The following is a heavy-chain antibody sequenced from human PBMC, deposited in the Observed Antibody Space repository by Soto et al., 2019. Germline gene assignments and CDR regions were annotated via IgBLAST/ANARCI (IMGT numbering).Heavy chain of an antibody. V-gene: IGHV3-30*18. CDR2: ISYDGSNK. J-gene: IGHJ4*02. CDR3: AKGFSYSVIDY. D-gene: IGHD5-18*01. Sequence: QVQLVESGGDVVQPGRSLRLSCAASGFTFSTYGMHWVRQAPGKGLEWVAVISYDGSNKYYADSVKGRFTISRDNSKNTLYLQMSSLRAEDTAVYYCAKGFSYSVIDYWGQGTLVTVSS. CDR1: GFTFSTYG.